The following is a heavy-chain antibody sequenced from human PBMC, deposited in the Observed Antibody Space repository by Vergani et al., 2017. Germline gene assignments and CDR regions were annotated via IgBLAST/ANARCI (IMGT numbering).Heavy chain of an antibody. D-gene: IGHD6-19*01. J-gene: IGHJ5*02. Sequence: QVQLVESGGGVVQPGRSLRLSCAASGFTFSSYAMHWVRQAPGKGLEWVAVISYDGSNKYYADSVKGRFTISRDNSKNTLYLQMNSLRAEDTAVYYLAREEAVADPNWVDPWGQGTLVTVSS. CDR3: AREEAVADPNWVDP. CDR2: ISYDGSNK. V-gene: IGHV3-30*01. CDR1: GFTFSSYA.